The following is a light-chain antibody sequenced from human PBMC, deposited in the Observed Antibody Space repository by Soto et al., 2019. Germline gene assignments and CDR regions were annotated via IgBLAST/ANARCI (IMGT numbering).Light chain of an antibody. V-gene: IGLV2-8*01. CDR3: SSYAGSNWWV. Sequence: QSALTQPPSASGSPGQSVTISCTGTSSDVGGYNYVSWYQQLPGKAPKLMIYEVTKRPSGVPDRFSGSKSGNTASLTVSGLQAEDEADYYCSSYAGSNWWVFGTGTKVTVL. J-gene: IGLJ1*01. CDR2: EVT. CDR1: SSDVGGYNY.